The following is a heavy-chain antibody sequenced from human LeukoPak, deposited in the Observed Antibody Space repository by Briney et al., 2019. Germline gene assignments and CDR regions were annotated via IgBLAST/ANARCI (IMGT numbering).Heavy chain of an antibody. V-gene: IGHV4-4*02. CDR1: GGSIKSNNW. Sequence: SGTLSLTCAVSGGSIKSNNWWSWVRQPPGKGLEWIGEIYHSGSTNYNPSLKSRVTISVDTSKNQFSLKLSSVTAADTAVYYCARIGFLEWLLRPAYFDYWGQGTLVTVSS. CDR3: ARIGFLEWLLRPAYFDY. D-gene: IGHD3-3*02. CDR2: IYHSGST. J-gene: IGHJ4*02.